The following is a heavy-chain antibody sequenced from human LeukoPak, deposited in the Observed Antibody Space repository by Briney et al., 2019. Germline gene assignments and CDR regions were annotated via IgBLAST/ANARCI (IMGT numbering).Heavy chain of an antibody. Sequence: PSETLSLTCTVSGGSISSYYWSWIRQPPGKGLEWIGYIYYSGSTNYNPSLKSRVTISVDTSNNQFSLKLSSVTAADTAVYYCARVYRGVAPFYWGQGTLVTVSS. V-gene: IGHV4-59*01. CDR3: ARVYRGVAPFY. CDR1: GGSISSYY. CDR2: IYYSGST. J-gene: IGHJ4*02. D-gene: IGHD3-3*01.